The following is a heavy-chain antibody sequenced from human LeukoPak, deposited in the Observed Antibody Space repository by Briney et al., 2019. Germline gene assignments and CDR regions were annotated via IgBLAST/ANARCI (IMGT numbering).Heavy chain of an antibody. J-gene: IGHJ4*02. CDR2: VNGNGGST. D-gene: IGHD3-16*02. CDR1: GLSFSTYA. CDR3: AKSLYGGCDY. Sequence: GGSLRLSCAASGLSFSTYAMSWVRQAPGKGLEWVSGVNGNGGSTSYADSVKGRFTIFRDNSKNTVYLQMNSLRVEDTAVYYCAKSLYGGCDYWGQGTVVTVSS. V-gene: IGHV3-23*01.